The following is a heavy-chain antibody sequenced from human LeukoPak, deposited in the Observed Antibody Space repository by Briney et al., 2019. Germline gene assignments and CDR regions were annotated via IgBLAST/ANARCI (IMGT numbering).Heavy chain of an antibody. D-gene: IGHD3-3*01. Sequence: GASVKVSCKASGGTFSSYAISWVRQAPGQGLEWMGWISAYNGNTDYEKKLQGRVTMTTDTSTSTAYMGLRSLRSDDTAVYYCARYSGVVAPGYGMDVWGQGTTVTVSS. CDR2: ISAYNGNT. CDR1: GGTFSSYA. J-gene: IGHJ6*02. CDR3: ARYSGVVAPGYGMDV. V-gene: IGHV1-18*01.